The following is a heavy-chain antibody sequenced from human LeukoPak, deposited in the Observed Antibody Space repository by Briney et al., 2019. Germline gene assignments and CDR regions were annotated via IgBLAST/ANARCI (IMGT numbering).Heavy chain of an antibody. CDR1: GFTFSSYG. CDR3: ASRRTGLDSSGYLASY. Sequence: PGGSLRLSCAASGFTFSSYGMHWVRQAPGKGLEWVAVIWYDGSNKYYADSVKGRFTISRDNSKNTLYLQMNSLRAEDTAVYYCASRRTGLDSSGYLASYWGQGTLVTVSS. V-gene: IGHV3-33*01. D-gene: IGHD3-22*01. J-gene: IGHJ4*02. CDR2: IWYDGSNK.